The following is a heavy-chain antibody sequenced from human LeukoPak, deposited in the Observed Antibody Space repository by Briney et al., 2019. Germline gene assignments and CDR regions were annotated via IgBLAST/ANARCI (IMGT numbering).Heavy chain of an antibody. Sequence: GGSLRPSCAASGFTFSDHYMDWVRQAPGKGLEWVGRIRNKVNSHTTDYPASVKGRFTISRDDSTNSVYLQMNSLKTEETAVYYCVAMLRGVGYWGQGTLVTVSS. V-gene: IGHV3-72*01. CDR2: IRNKVNSHTT. CDR1: GFTFSDHY. J-gene: IGHJ4*02. D-gene: IGHD3-10*01. CDR3: VAMLRGVGY.